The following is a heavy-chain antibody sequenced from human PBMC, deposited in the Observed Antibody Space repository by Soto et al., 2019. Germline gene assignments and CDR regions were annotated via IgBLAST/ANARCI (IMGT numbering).Heavy chain of an antibody. V-gene: IGHV1-46*01. CDR1: GYTFTSYY. D-gene: IGHD3-22*01. Sequence: GASVKVSCKASGYTFTSYYMHWVRQAPGQGLEWMGIINPSGGSTSYAQKFQGRVTMTRDTSTSTVYMELSSLRSEDTAVYYCARVCKHYYDSSGYYYDCYFDYWGQGTLVTVSS. J-gene: IGHJ4*02. CDR3: ARVCKHYYDSSGYYYDCYFDY. CDR2: INPSGGST.